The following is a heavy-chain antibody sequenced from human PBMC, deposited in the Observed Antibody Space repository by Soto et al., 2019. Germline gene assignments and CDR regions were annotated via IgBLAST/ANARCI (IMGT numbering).Heavy chain of an antibody. CDR2: ISSSGSTI. D-gene: IGHD2-8*01. CDR3: ASLMVYAPPARYYYGMDV. Sequence: EVQLVESGGGLVQPGGSLRLSCAASGFTFSSYEMNWVRQAPGKGLEWVSYISSSGSTIYYADSVKGRFTISRDNAKNSLYLQMNSLRAEDTAVYYCASLMVYAPPARYYYGMDVWGQGTTVTVSS. J-gene: IGHJ6*02. V-gene: IGHV3-48*03. CDR1: GFTFSSYE.